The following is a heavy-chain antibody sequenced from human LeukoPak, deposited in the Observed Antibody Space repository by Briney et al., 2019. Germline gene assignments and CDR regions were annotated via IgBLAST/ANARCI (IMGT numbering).Heavy chain of an antibody. CDR1: GFTFSSYW. J-gene: IGHJ6*03. CDR3: ARRSGSYYFGYYYYYMDV. CDR2: IKQDGSEK. Sequence: AGGSLRLSCAASGFTFSSYWMSWVRQAPGKGLEWVANIKQDGSEKYYVDSVKGRFTISRDNAKNSLYLQMNSLRAEGTAVYYCARRSGSYYFGYYYYYMDVWGKGTTVTVSS. V-gene: IGHV3-7*01. D-gene: IGHD3-10*01.